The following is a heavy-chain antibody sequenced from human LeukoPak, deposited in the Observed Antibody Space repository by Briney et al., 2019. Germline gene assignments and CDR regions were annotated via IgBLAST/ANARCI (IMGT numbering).Heavy chain of an antibody. Sequence: SQTLSLTCTVSGGSISSGGYYWSWIRQHPGKGLEWIGYIYYSGSTYYNPSLKGRVTISVDTSKNQFSLKLSSVTAADTAVYYCARAPVLLWFGELLGFDPWGQGTLVTVSS. CDR1: GGSISSGGYY. CDR2: IYYSGST. J-gene: IGHJ5*02. V-gene: IGHV4-31*03. D-gene: IGHD3-10*01. CDR3: ARAPVLLWFGELLGFDP.